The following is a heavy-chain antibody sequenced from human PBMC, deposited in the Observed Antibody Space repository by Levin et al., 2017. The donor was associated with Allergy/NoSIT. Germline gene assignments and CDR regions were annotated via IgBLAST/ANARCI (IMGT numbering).Heavy chain of an antibody. J-gene: IGHJ4*02. CDR2: ISWNSGSI. Sequence: SCAASGFTFDDYAMHWVRQAPGKGLEWVSGISWNSGSIGYADSVKGRFTISRDNAKNSLYLQMNSLRSEDTALYYCAKDTVRYCSSTSCYPFDYWGQGTLVTVS. CDR1: GFTFDDYA. D-gene: IGHD2-2*01. CDR3: AKDTVRYCSSTSCYPFDY. V-gene: IGHV3-9*01.